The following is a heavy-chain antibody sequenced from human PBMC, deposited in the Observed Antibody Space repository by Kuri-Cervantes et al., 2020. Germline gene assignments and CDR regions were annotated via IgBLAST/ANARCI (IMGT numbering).Heavy chain of an antibody. Sequence: GESLKISCAASGFTVSSNYMSWVRQAPGKGLEWVSSISSSSSYIYYADSVKGRFTISRDNAKNSLYLQMNSLRAEDTAVYYCARGFDYWGQGTLVTVSS. CDR1: GFTVSSNY. J-gene: IGHJ4*02. CDR3: ARGFDY. CDR2: ISSSSSYI. V-gene: IGHV3-21*01.